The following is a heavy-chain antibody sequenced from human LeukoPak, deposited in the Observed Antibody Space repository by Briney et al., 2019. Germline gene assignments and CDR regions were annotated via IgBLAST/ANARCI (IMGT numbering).Heavy chain of an antibody. J-gene: IGHJ4*02. CDR2: INQNGSEK. D-gene: IGHD2-2*01. Sequence: PGGSLRLSCAASGFTFSTYWMSWVRQAPGKGLEWVANINQNGSEKYYVDSVKDRFTISRDNAKNSLYLQMNSLRAEDTAVYYCAKDPYVGGYCSSTSCYLTPDYWGQGTLVTVSS. CDR3: AKDPYVGGYCSSTSCYLTPDY. V-gene: IGHV3-7*01. CDR1: GFTFSTYW.